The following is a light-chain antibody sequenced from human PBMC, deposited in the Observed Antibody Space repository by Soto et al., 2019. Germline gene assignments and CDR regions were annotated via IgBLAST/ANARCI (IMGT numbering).Light chain of an antibody. J-gene: IGKJ4*01. CDR3: QQRYSTALT. CDR1: QTISSY. CDR2: AAS. Sequence: DLPMTQSPSSLSASVGDRVTITCRASQTISSYLNWYQQKPGKAPTLLINAASNLQSGVPSRFSSSGSGTDFAITISSLKPEDVETYDCQQRYSTALTFGGGTKVDIK. V-gene: IGKV1-39*01.